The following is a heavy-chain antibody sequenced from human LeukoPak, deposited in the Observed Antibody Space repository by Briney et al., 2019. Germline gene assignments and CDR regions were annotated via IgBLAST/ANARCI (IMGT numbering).Heavy chain of an antibody. J-gene: IGHJ4*02. D-gene: IGHD2-2*01. V-gene: IGHV3-33*08. Sequence: GRSLRLSCAASGFTFSSYGIHWVRQAPGKGLEWVAVIWYGGSNKYYADSVKGRFTISRDNSKSTLYLQMNSLRVEDTAVYYCARAPTVLVGYCSSSSCQADYWGQGTLVTVSS. CDR3: ARAPTVLVGYCSSSSCQADY. CDR2: IWYGGSNK. CDR1: GFTFSSYG.